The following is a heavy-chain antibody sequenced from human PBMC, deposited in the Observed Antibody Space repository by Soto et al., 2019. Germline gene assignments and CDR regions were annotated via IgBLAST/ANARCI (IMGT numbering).Heavy chain of an antibody. D-gene: IGHD3-10*01. CDR2: IRSKANSYAT. CDR3: TRQRLYYYGSGSYYAPHYYYGMGV. Sequence: GGSLRLSCAASGFTFSGSAMHWVRQASGKGLEWVGRIRSKANSYATAYAASVKGRFTISRDDSKNTAYLQMNSLKTEDTAVYYCTRQRLYYYGSGSYYAPHYYYGMGVWGQGTTVTVSS. J-gene: IGHJ6*02. V-gene: IGHV3-73*01. CDR1: GFTFSGSA.